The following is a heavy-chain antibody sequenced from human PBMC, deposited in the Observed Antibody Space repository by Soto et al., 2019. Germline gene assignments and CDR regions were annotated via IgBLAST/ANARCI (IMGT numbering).Heavy chain of an antibody. CDR3: ATDFTFDM. J-gene: IGHJ3*02. Sequence: GGSLGLSCAASGFTFSSHWMSWVRQAPGKGLEWVASIKEDESEKYYVDSVRGRLTISRDNAKNSLYLQMNSLRAEDTAVYYCATDFTFDMWCQGTLVTV. V-gene: IGHV3-7*01. CDR1: GFTFSSHW. CDR2: IKEDESEK.